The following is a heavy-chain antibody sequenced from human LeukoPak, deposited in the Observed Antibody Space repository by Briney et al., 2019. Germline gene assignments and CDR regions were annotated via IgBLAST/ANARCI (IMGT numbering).Heavy chain of an antibody. Sequence: SETLSLTCAVYGGSFSGYYWSWIRQPPGKGLEWIGEINHSGSTNYNPSLKSRVTISVDTSKNQFSLKLSSVTAADTAVYYCARDIYSSSWYRGNYYFDYWGQGTLVTVSS. CDR1: GGSFSGYY. J-gene: IGHJ4*02. CDR3: ARDIYSSSWYRGNYYFDY. CDR2: INHSGST. V-gene: IGHV4-34*01. D-gene: IGHD6-13*01.